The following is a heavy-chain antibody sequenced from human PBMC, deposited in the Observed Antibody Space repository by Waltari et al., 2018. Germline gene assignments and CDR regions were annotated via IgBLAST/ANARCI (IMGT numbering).Heavy chain of an antibody. V-gene: IGHV3-49*04. J-gene: IGHJ4*02. D-gene: IGHD3-16*02. CDR2: IRSKADGGTT. CDR1: GFTFGDYA. CDR3: TRGNRMITFGGVIVN. Sequence: EVQLVESGGGLVQPGRSLRLSCTASGFTFGDYAMSWVRQAPGKGLEWLGFIRSKADGGTTEYAASVKGRFTISRDDSKSIAYLQMNSLKTEDTAVYYCTRGNRMITFGGVIVNWGQGTLVTVSS.